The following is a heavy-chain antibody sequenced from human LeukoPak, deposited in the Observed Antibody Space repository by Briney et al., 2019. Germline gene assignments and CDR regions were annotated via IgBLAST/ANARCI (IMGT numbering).Heavy chain of an antibody. V-gene: IGHV3-30*18. D-gene: IGHD1-26*01. CDR3: AKGGKWDVTPFDY. CDR2: ISYDGSSK. Sequence: GGSLRLSCAASGFTFSSYGMHWVRQAPGKGLEWVAVISYDGSSKYYADSVKGRFTISRDNSKNTLYLQMNSLRAEDTAVYYCAKGGKWDVTPFDYWGQGTLVTVSS. CDR1: GFTFSSYG. J-gene: IGHJ4*02.